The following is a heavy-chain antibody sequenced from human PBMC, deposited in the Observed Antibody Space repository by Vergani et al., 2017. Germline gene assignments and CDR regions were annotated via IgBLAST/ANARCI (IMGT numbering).Heavy chain of an antibody. CDR3: AALILTGYYPHDY. V-gene: IGHV3-48*03. J-gene: IGHJ4*02. D-gene: IGHD3-9*01. CDR2: ISSSGSTI. CDR1: GFTFSSYE. Sequence: EVQLVESGGGLVQPGGSLRLSCAASGFTFSSYEMNWVRQAPGKGLEWVSYISSSGSTIYYADSVKGRFTISRDNAKNSLYLQMNSLRAEDTAVYYCAALILTGYYPHDYWGQGTLVTVSS.